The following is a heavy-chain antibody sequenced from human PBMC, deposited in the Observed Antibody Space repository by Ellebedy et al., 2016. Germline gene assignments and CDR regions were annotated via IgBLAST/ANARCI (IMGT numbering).Heavy chain of an antibody. CDR1: GGSFSGYY. D-gene: IGHD5-18*01. CDR3: ARGPVDTALVYGVYFFDY. CDR2: INHSGST. J-gene: IGHJ4*02. V-gene: IGHV4-34*01. Sequence: GSLRLSCAVYGGSFSGYYWSWIRQPPGKGLEWIGEINHSGSTNYNPSLKSRVTISVDTSKNQFSLKLSSVTAADTAVYYCARGPVDTALVYGVYFFDYWGQGTLVTVSS.